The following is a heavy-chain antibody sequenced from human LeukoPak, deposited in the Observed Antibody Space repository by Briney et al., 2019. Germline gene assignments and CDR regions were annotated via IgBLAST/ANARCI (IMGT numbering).Heavy chain of an antibody. Sequence: GGSLRLSCAASGFTFSSYAMSWVRQAPGKGLEWVSHINGDGSRTTYADSVKGRFTISRDNAKNTLYLQMNSLRAEDTAVYYCARDITLHTYSSSDFDYWGQGTLVTVSS. CDR2: INGDGSRT. CDR3: ARDITLHTYSSSDFDY. V-gene: IGHV3-23*01. CDR1: GFTFSSYA. J-gene: IGHJ4*02. D-gene: IGHD6-6*01.